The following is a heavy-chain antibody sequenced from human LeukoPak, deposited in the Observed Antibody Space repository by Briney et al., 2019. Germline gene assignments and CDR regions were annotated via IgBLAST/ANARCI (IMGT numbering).Heavy chain of an antibody. CDR2: IYHSGST. D-gene: IGHD6-13*01. CDR1: GGSISSGGYY. CDR3: ARDSRPVAQQLRGNWFDP. J-gene: IGHJ5*02. V-gene: IGHV4-30-2*01. Sequence: SETLSLTCTVSGGSISSGGYYWSWIRQPPGKGLEWIGYIYHSGSTYYNPSLKSRVTISVDRSKNQFSLKLSSVTAADTAVYYCARDSRPVAQQLRGNWFDPWGQGTLVTVSS.